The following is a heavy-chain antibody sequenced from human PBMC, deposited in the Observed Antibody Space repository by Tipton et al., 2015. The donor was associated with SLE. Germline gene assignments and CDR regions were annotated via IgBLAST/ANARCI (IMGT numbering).Heavy chain of an antibody. CDR1: GFTFSSYA. Sequence: SLRLSCAASGFTFSSYAMHWVRQAPGKGLEWVAVISYDGSNKYYADSVKGRFTISRDNSKNTLYLQMNSLRAEDTAVYYCARPRRIQLWFGAFDIWGQGTMVTVSS. CDR2: ISYDGSNK. V-gene: IGHV3-30-3*01. J-gene: IGHJ3*02. CDR3: ARPRRIQLWFGAFDI. D-gene: IGHD5-18*01.